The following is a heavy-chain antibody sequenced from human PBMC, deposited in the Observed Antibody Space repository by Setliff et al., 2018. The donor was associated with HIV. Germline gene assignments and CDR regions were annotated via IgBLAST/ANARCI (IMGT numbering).Heavy chain of an antibody. CDR2: INPNNGGT. D-gene: IGHD6-19*01. Sequence: ASVKVSCKASGYTSTDYYIHWVRQAPGQGLEWMGRINPNNGGTNYVQRFRGRVTMTRDTSINTAYMELSSLRSDDTAVCYCARTIPLAGSDMDLWGKGTTVTVSS. V-gene: IGHV1-2*06. CDR1: GYTSTDYY. J-gene: IGHJ6*03. CDR3: ARTIPLAGSDMDL.